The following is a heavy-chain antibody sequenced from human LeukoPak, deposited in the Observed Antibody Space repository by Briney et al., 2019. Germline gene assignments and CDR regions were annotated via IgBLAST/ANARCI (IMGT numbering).Heavy chain of an antibody. CDR3: ARAGYYDSSGYDAFDI. J-gene: IGHJ3*02. V-gene: IGHV3-13*01. D-gene: IGHD3-22*01. CDR1: GFTFSSYD. Sequence: GGSLRLSCAASGFTFSSYDMHWVRQATGKGLEWVSAIGTAGDTCYPGSVKGRFTISRENAKNSLYLQMNSLRAGDTAVYYCARAGYYDSSGYDAFDIWGQGTMVTVSS. CDR2: IGTAGDT.